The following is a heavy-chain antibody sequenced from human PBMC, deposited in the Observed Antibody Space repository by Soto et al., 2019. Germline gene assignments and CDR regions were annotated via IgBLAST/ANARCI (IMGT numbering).Heavy chain of an antibody. CDR3: AKADGQQWLIPHLDN. J-gene: IGHJ4*02. V-gene: IGHV3-23*01. Sequence: EVQLLESGGGVVQPGGSLRLSCVASGFNFKKFAMAWVRQAAGEGLEWVSGISCCGGSASYADSVKGRFSIARDDSKNTVSLQLNSLRVEDKAKYYCAKADGQQWLIPHLDNWGQGTLVTVS. CDR2: ISCCGGSA. CDR1: GFNFKKFA. D-gene: IGHD6-19*01.